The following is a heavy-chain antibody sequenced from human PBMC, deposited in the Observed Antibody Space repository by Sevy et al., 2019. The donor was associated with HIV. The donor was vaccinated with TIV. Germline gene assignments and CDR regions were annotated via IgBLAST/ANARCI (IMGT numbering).Heavy chain of an antibody. D-gene: IGHD1-26*01. V-gene: IGHV3-21*01. Sequence: GGSLRLSCAASGFTFSSYSMNWVRQAPGKGLEWVSSISSSSSYIYYADSVKGRFTISRDNAKNSLYLQMNSLRAEDTAVYYCAGDSQGWELRSAFDIWGQGTMVTVSS. CDR3: AGDSQGWELRSAFDI. J-gene: IGHJ3*02. CDR2: ISSSSSYI. CDR1: GFTFSSYS.